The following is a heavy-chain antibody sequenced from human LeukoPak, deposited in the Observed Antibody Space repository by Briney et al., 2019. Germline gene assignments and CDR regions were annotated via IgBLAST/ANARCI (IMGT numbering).Heavy chain of an antibody. V-gene: IGHV4-59*01. J-gene: IGHJ4*02. Sequence: SETLSLTCTVSGGSISRNYWSWIRQPPGKGLEWIGYIYNSGSTNYNPSLKSRVTISVDTSNNHLSLKLSSVTAADTAASYCARAYDSSGPFDYWGQGTLVTVSS. CDR1: GGSISRNY. CDR3: ARAYDSSGPFDY. CDR2: IYNSGST. D-gene: IGHD3-22*01.